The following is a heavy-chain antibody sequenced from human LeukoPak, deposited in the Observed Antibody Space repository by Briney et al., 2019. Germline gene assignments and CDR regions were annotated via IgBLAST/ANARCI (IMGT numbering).Heavy chain of an antibody. V-gene: IGHV3-30*18. CDR2: ISPDGNIE. D-gene: IGHD1/OR15-1a*01. CDR1: GFTFTTFG. CDR3: AKINNDDDH. Sequence: GGSLRPSCAASGFTFTTFGIHWVRQAPGKGLEWVAAISPDGNIEYYTDSVKGRFTISRDNSKNMIYLQMNSLRGEDSAVYYCAKINNDDDHWGQGTLVTVSS. J-gene: IGHJ4*02.